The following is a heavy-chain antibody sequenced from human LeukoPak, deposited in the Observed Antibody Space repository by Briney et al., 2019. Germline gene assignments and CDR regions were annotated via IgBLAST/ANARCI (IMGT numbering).Heavy chain of an antibody. CDR2: ISATSGNT. CDR1: GYTFTERG. J-gene: IGHJ5*02. D-gene: IGHD6-19*01. Sequence: ASVKVSCKASGYTFTERGISWMRHVPGQGLEWMGWISATSGNTYYAQTIQDRVTMTTDASTSTAYMELRDLTADDTAVYYCGKGSTGWSRDPWGQGTLVTVSS. V-gene: IGHV1-18*01. CDR3: GKGSTGWSRDP.